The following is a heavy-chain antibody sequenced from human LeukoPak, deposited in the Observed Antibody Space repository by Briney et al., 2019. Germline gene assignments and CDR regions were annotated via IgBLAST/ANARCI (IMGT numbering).Heavy chain of an antibody. CDR3: ARYRSYSSSWYSRSRYFDY. Sequence: SETLSLTCTVSGGSISSFYWNWIRLPPGKGLELIGYIYYSGRTNYNPSLKSRVTISVDSSKNQFSLKLSSVTAADTAMYYCARYRSYSSSWYSRSRYFDYWGQGTLVTVSS. D-gene: IGHD6-13*01. J-gene: IGHJ4*02. CDR2: IYYSGRT. CDR1: GGSISSFY. V-gene: IGHV4-59*01.